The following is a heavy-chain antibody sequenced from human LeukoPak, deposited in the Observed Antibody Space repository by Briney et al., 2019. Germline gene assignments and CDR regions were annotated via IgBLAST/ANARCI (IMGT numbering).Heavy chain of an antibody. CDR2: ISGSGGST. J-gene: IGHJ5*02. D-gene: IGHD3-3*01. V-gene: IGHV3-23*01. CDR1: GFTFSSYA. CDR3: AKAALNDFWSGYYPNWFDP. Sequence: PGGSLRLSYAASGFTFSSYAMSWVRQAPGKGLEWVSAISGSGGSTYYADSVKGRFTISRDNFKNTLYLQMNSLRAEDTAVYYCAKAALNDFWSGYYPNWFDPWGQGTLVTVSS.